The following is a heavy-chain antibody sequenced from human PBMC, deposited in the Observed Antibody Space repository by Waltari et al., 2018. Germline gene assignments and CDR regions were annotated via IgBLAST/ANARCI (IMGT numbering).Heavy chain of an antibody. CDR1: GLTFNKYW. D-gene: IGHD3-22*01. Sequence: EEQLVESGGGLIQPGESLRVSCAVSGLTFNKYWMNWVRQSPGKGLVLVARINSDGSATSYADFVKGRFTISRDNAKNTVYLQMKSLRAEDTAVYFCARVARKTYSSPVPGRDYYYGMDVWGLGTTVTVSS. CDR3: ARVARKTYSSPVPGRDYYYGMDV. CDR2: INSDGSAT. J-gene: IGHJ6*02. V-gene: IGHV3-74*01.